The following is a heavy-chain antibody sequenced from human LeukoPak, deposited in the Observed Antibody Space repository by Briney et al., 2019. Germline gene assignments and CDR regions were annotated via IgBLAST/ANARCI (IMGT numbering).Heavy chain of an antibody. Sequence: GGSLRLSCAASGFNFSSQWMSWVRQAPGKGLEWVAKMSEDGNEIFYVDSVKGRFTISRDNTKKSLYLQLNSLRPEDSAVYYCARPRGCGSARCNNFDYWGQGTLVTVSS. D-gene: IGHD2-2*01. CDR3: ARPRGCGSARCNNFDY. CDR1: GFNFSSQW. V-gene: IGHV3-7*01. J-gene: IGHJ4*02. CDR2: MSEDGNEI.